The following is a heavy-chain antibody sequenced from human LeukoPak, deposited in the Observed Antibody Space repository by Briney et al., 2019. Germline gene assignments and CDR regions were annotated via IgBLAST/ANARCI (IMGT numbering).Heavy chain of an antibody. Sequence: SSETLSLTCTVSGGSISSYYWSWIRQPPGKGLEWIGYIYYSGSTNYNPSLKSRVTISVDTSKNQFSLKLSSVTAADTAVYYCPRGDAADYAVDYWGQGTLVTVSS. CDR1: GGSISSYY. J-gene: IGHJ4*02. V-gene: IGHV4-59*01. D-gene: IGHD4-17*01. CDR2: IYYSGST. CDR3: PRGDAADYAVDY.